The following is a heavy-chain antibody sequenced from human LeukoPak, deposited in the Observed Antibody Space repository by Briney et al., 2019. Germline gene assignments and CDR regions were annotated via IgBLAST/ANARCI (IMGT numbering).Heavy chain of an antibody. CDR2: ISAYNGNT. Sequence: ASVKVSCKASGYTFTSYGISWVRQAPGQGLEWMGWISAYNGNTNYAQKLQGRVTMTTDTSTSTAYMELRSLRSDDTAVYYYARSKYCSSTSCYNPSPDFDYWGQGTLVTVSS. CDR1: GYTFTSYG. V-gene: IGHV1-18*01. CDR3: ARSKYCSSTSCYNPSPDFDY. D-gene: IGHD2-2*02. J-gene: IGHJ4*02.